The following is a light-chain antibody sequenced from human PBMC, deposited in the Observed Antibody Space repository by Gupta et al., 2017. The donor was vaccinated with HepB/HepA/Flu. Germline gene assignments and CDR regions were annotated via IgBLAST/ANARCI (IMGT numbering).Light chain of an antibody. CDR2: LGS. V-gene: IGKV2-28*01. J-gene: IGKJ4*01. Sequence: EIVMTQSPLSLAVTPGEPASITCRSSQNLLQGNGNDYLDWYLQRPGQSPQLLIYLGSNRASGVPDRFSVSGAGTDFTLKISRGEPEDVGVYYCMQVLQTPLTFGGGTKVEIK. CDR1: QNLLQGNGNDY. CDR3: MQVLQTPLT.